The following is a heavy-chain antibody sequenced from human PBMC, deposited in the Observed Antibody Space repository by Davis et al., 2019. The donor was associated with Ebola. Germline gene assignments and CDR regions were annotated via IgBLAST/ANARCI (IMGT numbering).Heavy chain of an antibody. CDR3: ARTIVGATGGLLDY. Sequence: GESLKISCAASGFTFSSYWMSWVRQAPGKGLEWVSSISSSSSYIYYADSVKGRFTISRDNAKNSLYLQMNSLRAEDTAVYYCARTIVGATGGLLDYWGQGTLVTVSS. J-gene: IGHJ4*02. V-gene: IGHV3-21*01. D-gene: IGHD1-26*01. CDR2: ISSSSSYI. CDR1: GFTFSSYW.